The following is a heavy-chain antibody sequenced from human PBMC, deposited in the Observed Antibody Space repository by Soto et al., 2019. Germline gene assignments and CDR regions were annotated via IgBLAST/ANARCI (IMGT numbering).Heavy chain of an antibody. CDR2: ISAYNGNT. J-gene: IGHJ3*02. V-gene: IGHV1-18*01. CDR3: ARDVAPVYDSSGWGVGAFDI. CDR1: GYTFTSNG. D-gene: IGHD3-22*01. Sequence: ASVKASCKASGYTFTSNGISWLRQAPGQGLEWMGWISAYNGNTNYAQKLQGRVTMTTDTSTSTAYMELRSLRSDDTAVYYCARDVAPVYDSSGWGVGAFDIWGQGTMVTV.